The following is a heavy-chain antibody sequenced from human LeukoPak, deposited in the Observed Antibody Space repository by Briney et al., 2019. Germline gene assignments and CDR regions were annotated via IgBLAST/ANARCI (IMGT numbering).Heavy chain of an antibody. CDR1: GYTFTGYY. Sequence: GASVKASCKASGYTFTGYYMHWVRQAPGQGLEWMGWINPNSGGTNYAQKFQGRVTMTRDTSISTAYMELSRLRSDDTAVYYCARATSSDYDFWSGYWYYFDYWGQGTLVTVSS. J-gene: IGHJ4*02. CDR2: INPNSGGT. CDR3: ARATSSDYDFWSGYWYYFDY. V-gene: IGHV1-2*02. D-gene: IGHD3-3*01.